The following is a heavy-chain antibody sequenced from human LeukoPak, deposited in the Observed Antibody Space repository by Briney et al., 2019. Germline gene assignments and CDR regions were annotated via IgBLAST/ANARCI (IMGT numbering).Heavy chain of an antibody. V-gene: IGHV4-30-2*01. J-gene: IGHJ4*02. CDR2: IYHSGST. CDR1: GGSISSGGYS. D-gene: IGHD2-21*02. Sequence: SETLSLTCAVSGGSISSGGYSWSWIRQPPGKGLEWIGYIYHSGSTYYNPSLKSRVTISVDRSKNQFSLKLSSVTAADTAVYYCASAYCGGDCYFDYWGRGTLVTVSS. CDR3: ASAYCGGDCYFDY.